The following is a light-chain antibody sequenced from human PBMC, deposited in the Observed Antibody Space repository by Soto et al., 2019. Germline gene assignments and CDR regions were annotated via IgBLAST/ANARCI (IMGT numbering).Light chain of an antibody. V-gene: IGKV1-5*01. CDR1: QSVTNW. CDR3: QQYDSYSWT. Sequence: DIQMTQSPSTLSASVKERVTITCRASQSVTNWLAWYQQKPGKAPKLLIYDVSSLESGVPSRFSGSGSGTEFILTISSLQPEDFATYYCQQYDSYSWTFGQGTKVDIK. J-gene: IGKJ1*01. CDR2: DVS.